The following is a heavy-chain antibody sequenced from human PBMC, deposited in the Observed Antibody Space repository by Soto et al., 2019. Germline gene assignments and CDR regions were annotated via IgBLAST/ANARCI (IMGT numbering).Heavy chain of an antibody. J-gene: IGHJ3*02. CDR3: TRPRYNWNYGAFDI. CDR1: GFTFGDYA. CDR2: IRSKAYGGTT. D-gene: IGHD1-7*01. Sequence: GGSLRLSCTASGFTFGDYAMSWVRQAPGKGLEWVGFIRSKAYGGTTEYAASVNGRFTISRDDSKSIAYLQMNSLKTEDTAVYYCTRPRYNWNYGAFDIWGQGTMVTVS. V-gene: IGHV3-49*04.